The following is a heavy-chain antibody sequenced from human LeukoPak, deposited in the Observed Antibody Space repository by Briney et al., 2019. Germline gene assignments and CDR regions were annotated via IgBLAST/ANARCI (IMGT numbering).Heavy chain of an antibody. CDR2: ISSSSSYI. CDR3: AGDFRYPPVAFDY. D-gene: IGHD2-2*02. Sequence: GGSLRLSCAASGFTFSSYSMNWVRQAPGKGLEWVSSISSSSSYIYYADSVKGRFTISRDNAKNSLYLQMNSLRAEDTAVYYCAGDFRYPPVAFDYWGQGTLVTVSS. V-gene: IGHV3-21*01. CDR1: GFTFSSYS. J-gene: IGHJ4*02.